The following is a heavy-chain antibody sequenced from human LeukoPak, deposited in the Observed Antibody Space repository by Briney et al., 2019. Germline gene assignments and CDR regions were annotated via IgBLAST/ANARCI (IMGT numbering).Heavy chain of an antibody. CDR3: ARCGKKYYYYYYMDV. Sequence: SGTLSLTCTVSGGSISSYYWSWIRQPPGKGLEWIGYIYYSGSTNYNPSLKSRVTISVDTSKNQFSLKLSSVTAADTAVYYCARCGKKYYYYYYMDVWGKGTTVTVSS. V-gene: IGHV4-59*08. CDR2: IYYSGST. CDR1: GGSISSYY. D-gene: IGHD1-26*01. J-gene: IGHJ6*03.